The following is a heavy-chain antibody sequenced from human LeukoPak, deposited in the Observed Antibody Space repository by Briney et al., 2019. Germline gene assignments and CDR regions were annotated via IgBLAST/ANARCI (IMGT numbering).Heavy chain of an antibody. D-gene: IGHD3-22*01. CDR3: ARDRPGYYDSSGYLDY. V-gene: IGHV4-4*07. CDR1: GGSISSYY. CDR2: IYTSGST. Sequence: SETLSLTCTVSGGSISSYYWSWIRQPAGKGLEWIGRIYTSGSTNYNPSLKSRVTISVDKSKNQFPLKLSSVTAADTAVYYCARDRPGYYDSSGYLDYWGQGTLVTVSS. J-gene: IGHJ4*02.